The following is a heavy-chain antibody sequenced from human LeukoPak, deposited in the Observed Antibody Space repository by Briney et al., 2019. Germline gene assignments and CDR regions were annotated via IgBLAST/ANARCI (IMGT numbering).Heavy chain of an antibody. CDR1: GFTFSSYA. V-gene: IGHV3-30-3*01. CDR3: ARSSGYYLNYFDY. D-gene: IGHD3-22*01. J-gene: IGHJ4*02. CDR2: ISYDGSNK. Sequence: PGRSLRLSCAASGFTFSSYAMHWVRQAPGKGLEWVAVISYDGSNKYYADSVKGRFTNSRDNSKNTLYLQMNSLRAEDTAVYYCARSSGYYLNYFDYWGQGTLVTVSS.